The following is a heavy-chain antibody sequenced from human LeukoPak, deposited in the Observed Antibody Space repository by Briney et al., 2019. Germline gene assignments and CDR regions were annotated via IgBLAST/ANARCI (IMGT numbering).Heavy chain of an antibody. D-gene: IGHD3-22*01. CDR1: GGSISSGDYY. J-gene: IGHJ4*02. Sequence: SETLSLTCTVSGGSISSGDYYWSWIRQPPGKGLEWIGYIYYSGSTYYNPSLKSRVTISVDTSKNQFSLKLSSVTAADTAVYYCASLNDSSGSYYFDYWGQGTLVTVSS. V-gene: IGHV4-30-4*01. CDR2: IYYSGST. CDR3: ASLNDSSGSYYFDY.